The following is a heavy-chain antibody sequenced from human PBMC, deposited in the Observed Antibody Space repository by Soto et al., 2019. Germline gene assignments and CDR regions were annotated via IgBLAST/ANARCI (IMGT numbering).Heavy chain of an antibody. V-gene: IGHV3-23*01. J-gene: IGHJ6*02. D-gene: IGHD2-8*02. CDR2: ISGSGGST. CDR3: AKKGTGVGYYYYGMDV. CDR1: GFTFSSYA. Sequence: PGGSLRLSCAASGFTFSSYAMSWVRQAPGKGLEWVSAISGSGGSTYYADSVKGRFTISRDNSKNTLYLQMNSLRAEDTAVYYCAKKGTGVGYYYYGMDVWGQGTTVTVSS.